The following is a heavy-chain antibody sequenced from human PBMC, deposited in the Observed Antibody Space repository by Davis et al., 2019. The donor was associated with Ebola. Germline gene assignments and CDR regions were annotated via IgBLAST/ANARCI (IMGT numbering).Heavy chain of an antibody. CDR2: INHSGST. CDR1: GGSISSYY. CDR3: ARRRRIAVAGTDY. Sequence: SETLSLTCTVPGGSISSYYWSWIRQPPGKGLEWIGEINHSGSTNYNPSLKSRVTISVDTSKNQFSLKLSSVTAADTAVYYCARRRRIAVAGTDYWGQGTLVTVSS. J-gene: IGHJ4*02. V-gene: IGHV4-34*01. D-gene: IGHD6-19*01.